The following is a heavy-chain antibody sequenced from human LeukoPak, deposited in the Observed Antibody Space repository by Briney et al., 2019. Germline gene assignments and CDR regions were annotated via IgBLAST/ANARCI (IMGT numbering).Heavy chain of an antibody. V-gene: IGHV3-73*01. CDR1: GFTFSGSA. Sequence: GGSLRLSCAASGFTFSGSAMHWVRQASGKGLEWVGRIRSKANSYATAYAASVKGRFTISRDDSKNTAYLQMNSLKTEDTAVYYRTHVAGPHAVDYWGQGTLVTVSS. CDR2: IRSKANSYAT. D-gene: IGHD6-19*01. J-gene: IGHJ4*02. CDR3: THVAGPHAVDY.